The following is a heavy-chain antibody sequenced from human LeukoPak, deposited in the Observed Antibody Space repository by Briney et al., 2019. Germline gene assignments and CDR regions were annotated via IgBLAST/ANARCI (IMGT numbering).Heavy chain of an antibody. Sequence: GGSLRLSCAASGFTFSNYAMTWVRQAPGKGLEWVSSITAAGATYDADSVKGRFTISRDNSKNTVYLQMNSLRGEDTAIYYCAREGAAAGSGYFQPWGQGTLVIVSS. CDR2: ITAAGAT. D-gene: IGHD6-13*01. CDR1: GFTFSNYA. CDR3: AREGAAAGSGYFQP. J-gene: IGHJ1*01. V-gene: IGHV3-23*01.